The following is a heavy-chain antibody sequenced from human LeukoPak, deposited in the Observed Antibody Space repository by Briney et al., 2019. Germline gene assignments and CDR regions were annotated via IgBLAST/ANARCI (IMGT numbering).Heavy chain of an antibody. CDR1: GGTFSSYT. V-gene: IGHV1-69*04. CDR3: ARDPDCGGDCYPLGSNGMDV. CDR2: IIPILGIA. D-gene: IGHD2-21*02. Sequence: ASVKVSCKASGGTFSSYTISWVRQAPGQGLEWMGRIIPILGIANYAQKFQGRVTITADKSTSTAYMELSSLRSEDTAVYYCARDPDCGGDCYPLGSNGMDVWGQGTTVTVSS. J-gene: IGHJ6*02.